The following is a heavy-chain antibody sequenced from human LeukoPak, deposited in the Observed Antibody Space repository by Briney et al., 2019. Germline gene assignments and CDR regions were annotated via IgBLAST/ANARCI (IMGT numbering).Heavy chain of an antibody. D-gene: IGHD5-12*01. CDR1: GFTFSSYA. CDR3: ARAVTTTSPFDY. V-gene: IGHV3-30*04. Sequence: GRSLRLSCAASGFTFSSYAMHWVRQAPGKGLEWVAVISYDGSNKYYADSVKGRFTISRDNSKNTLYLRMNSLRAEDTAVYYCARAVTTTSPFDYWGQGTLVTVSS. J-gene: IGHJ4*02. CDR2: ISYDGSNK.